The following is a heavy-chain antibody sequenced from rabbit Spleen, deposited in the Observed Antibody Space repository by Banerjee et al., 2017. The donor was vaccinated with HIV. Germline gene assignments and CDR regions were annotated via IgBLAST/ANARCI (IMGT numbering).Heavy chain of an antibody. CDR3: ARDSGSSFSSYGMDL. Sequence: QSLEESGGDLVKPGASLTLTCTASGFSFSSDNYICWVRQAPGKGLEWIACMDTGSSGFTYFASWAKGRFTISKTSSTTVTLQMTSLTAADTATYFCARDSGSSFSSYGMDLWGQGTLVTVS. V-gene: IGHV1S40*01. J-gene: IGHJ6*01. CDR2: MDTGSSGFT. D-gene: IGHD8-1*01. CDR1: GFSFSSDNY.